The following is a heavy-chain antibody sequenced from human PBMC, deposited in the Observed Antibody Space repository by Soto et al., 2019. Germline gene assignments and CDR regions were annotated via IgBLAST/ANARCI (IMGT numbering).Heavy chain of an antibody. V-gene: IGHV3-33*08. CDR3: VGGIGYWGLGEY. Sequence: QVQLVESGGGVIQPGKSLRLSCSASGFAFSTYAMHWVRQAPGKGLEWVAVIWADGSRQFYADSVKGRFTVSRDNSQNTLFLQMNTLRVDDTALSYCVGGIGYWGLGEYWGQGPLVTVSS. CDR1: GFAFSTYA. J-gene: IGHJ4*02. CDR2: IWADGSRQ. D-gene: IGHD3-3*01.